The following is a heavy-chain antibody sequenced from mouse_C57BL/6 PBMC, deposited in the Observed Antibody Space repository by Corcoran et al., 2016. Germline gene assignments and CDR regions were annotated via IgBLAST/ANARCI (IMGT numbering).Heavy chain of an antibody. J-gene: IGHJ4*01. D-gene: IGHD2-4*01. CDR3: ARWYYEGTMDY. V-gene: IGHV1-26*01. CDR2: INPNNGGT. Sequence: EVQLQQSGPELVKPGASVKISCKASGYTFTDYYMNWVKQSHGKSLEWIGDINPNNGGTSYNQKFKGKATLTVDKSSSTAYMELRSLTSEDSAVYYCARWYYEGTMDYWGQGTSVTVSS. CDR1: GYTFTDYY.